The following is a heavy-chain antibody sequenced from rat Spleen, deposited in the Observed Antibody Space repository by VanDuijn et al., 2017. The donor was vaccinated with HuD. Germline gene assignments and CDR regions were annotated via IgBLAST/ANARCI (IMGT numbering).Heavy chain of an antibody. V-gene: IGHV5-25*01. CDR3: ARQDTSGYSNWFAY. J-gene: IGHJ3*01. CDR2: ISSGGGGT. D-gene: IGHD4-3*01. Sequence: EVQLVESGGGLVQPGRSLKLSCAASGFTFSNYDMAWVRQAPKKGLEWVAYISSGGGGTYYPDSVQGRFTISRDNTKSTLYLQVDSLRSEDTATYYCARQDTSGYSNWFAYWGQGTLVTVSS. CDR1: GFTFSNYD.